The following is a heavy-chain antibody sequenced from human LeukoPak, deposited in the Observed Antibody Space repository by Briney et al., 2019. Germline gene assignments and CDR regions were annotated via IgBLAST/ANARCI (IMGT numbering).Heavy chain of an antibody. CDR1: GYTFTSYD. J-gene: IGHJ4*02. V-gene: IGHV1-8*03. CDR2: MNPNSGNT. CDR3: ARGRRDYDSSGYSTFDYYFDY. Sequence: GASVKVSCKASGYTFTSYDINWVRQATGQGLEWMGWMNPNSGNTGYAQKFQGRVTITRNTSISTAYMELSSLRSEDTAVYYCARGRRDYDSSGYSTFDYYFDYWGQGTLVTVSS. D-gene: IGHD3-22*01.